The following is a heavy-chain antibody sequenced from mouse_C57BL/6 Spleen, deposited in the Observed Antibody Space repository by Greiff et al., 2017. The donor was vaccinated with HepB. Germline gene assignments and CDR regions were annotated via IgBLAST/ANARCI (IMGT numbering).Heavy chain of an antibody. D-gene: IGHD1-1*02. CDR2: IDPSDSYT. V-gene: IGHV1-50*01. CDR1: GYTFTSYW. J-gene: IGHJ3*01. CDR3: ARFGEWSAWFAY. Sequence: QVQLQQSGAELVKPGASVKLSCKASGYTFTSYWMQWVKQRPGQGLEWIGEIDPSDSYTNYNQKFKGKATLTVDTSSSTAYMELRSLTSEDSAVYYCARFGEWSAWFAYWGQGTLVTDSA.